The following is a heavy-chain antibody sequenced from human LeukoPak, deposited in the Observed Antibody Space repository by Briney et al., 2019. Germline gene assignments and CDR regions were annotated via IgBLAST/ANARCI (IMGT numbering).Heavy chain of an antibody. D-gene: IGHD3-9*01. J-gene: IGHJ5*02. CDR1: GFTFSSYS. V-gene: IGHV3-21*01. CDR2: ISSSSSYI. Sequence: GGSLRLSCAASGFTFSSYSMNWVRQAPGKGLECVSSISSSSSYIYYADSVKGRFTISRDNAKNSLYLQMNSLRAEDTAVYYCARYRPPYYDILTGYSLGDNWFDPWGQGTLVTVSS. CDR3: ARYRPPYYDILTGYSLGDNWFDP.